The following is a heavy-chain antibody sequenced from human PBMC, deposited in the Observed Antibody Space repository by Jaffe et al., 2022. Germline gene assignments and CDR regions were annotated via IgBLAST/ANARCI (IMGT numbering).Heavy chain of an antibody. D-gene: IGHD3-10*01. Sequence: QVQLQESGPGLVKPSGTLSLTCAVSGGSISSSNWWSWVRQPPGKGLEWIGEIYHSGSTNYNPSLKSRVTISVDKSKNQFSLKLSSVTAADTAVYYCARDFPRKVYYYGSGSYYNVSALPVAFDIWGQGTMVTVSS. CDR2: IYHSGST. J-gene: IGHJ3*02. CDR1: GGSISSSNW. CDR3: ARDFPRKVYYYGSGSYYNVSALPVAFDI. V-gene: IGHV4-4*02.